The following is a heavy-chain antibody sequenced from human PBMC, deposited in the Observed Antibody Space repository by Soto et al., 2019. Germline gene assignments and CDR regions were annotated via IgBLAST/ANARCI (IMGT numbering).Heavy chain of an antibody. CDR2: IHYNGNT. V-gene: IGHV4-31*03. D-gene: IGHD2-21*02. Sequence: SETLSLTCTVSGGSISSGDYYWSWIRQHPAKGLEWIGYIHYNGNTYYAPSLRSRVTISVDTSKSQFSLKLTSVTAADTAVYYCAREKNVHRGGYFLDSWGQGTLVTVSS. CDR3: AREKNVHRGGYFLDS. J-gene: IGHJ4*02. CDR1: GGSISSGDYY.